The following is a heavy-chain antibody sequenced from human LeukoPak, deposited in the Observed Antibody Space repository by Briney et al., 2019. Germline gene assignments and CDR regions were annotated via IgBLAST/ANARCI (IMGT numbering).Heavy chain of an antibody. Sequence: PGRSLRLSCAASGFTFSIYGMHWVRQAPGKGLEWVALIWFDGTNKYYADSVKGRFTISRDNSENTLFLHMNSLRVEDTAIYFCAKDPRSWLAVTMIHFHSWGQGTLVTVSS. V-gene: IGHV3-33*06. J-gene: IGHJ4*02. CDR2: IWFDGTNK. D-gene: IGHD4-17*01. CDR3: AKDPRSWLAVTMIHFHS. CDR1: GFTFSIYG.